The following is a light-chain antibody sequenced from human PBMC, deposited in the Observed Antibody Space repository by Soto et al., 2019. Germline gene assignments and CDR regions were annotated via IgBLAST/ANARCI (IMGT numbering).Light chain of an antibody. CDR1: NSDVGAYNS. J-gene: IGLJ2*01. CDR3: CSYAGDYTLV. V-gene: IGLV2-11*01. CDR2: DVN. Sequence: QSVLTQPRSVSGSPGQSVTISCTGSNSDVGAYNSVSWYQQHPGKAPTLIIYDVNKRPSGVPDRFSGSKSGNTASLTISGLQAEDEVDYYCCSYAGDYTLVFGGGTQLTVL.